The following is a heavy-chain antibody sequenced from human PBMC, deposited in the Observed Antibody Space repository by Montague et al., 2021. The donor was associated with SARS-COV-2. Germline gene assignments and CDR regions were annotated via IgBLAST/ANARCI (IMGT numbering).Heavy chain of an antibody. D-gene: IGHD2-15*01. CDR3: AKGRGTSCSDY. V-gene: IGHV3-23*01. CDR1: GFTVSTAV. J-gene: IGHJ4*02. Sequence: SLSLSCSASGFTVSTAVVSWVRQAPGKGLEWVSTINGGGGSTYCADSMRGRFTISRDNSENTLYLQMNSLRAEDTAIYYCAKGRGTSCSDYWGQGTLVTVSS. CDR2: INGGGGST.